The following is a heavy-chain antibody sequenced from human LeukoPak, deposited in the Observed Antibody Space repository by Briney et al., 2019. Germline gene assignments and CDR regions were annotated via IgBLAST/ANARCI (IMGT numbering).Heavy chain of an antibody. J-gene: IGHJ6*03. V-gene: IGHV4-4*07. Sequence: PSETLSLTCTVSGGSISSYYWSWIRQPAGKGLEWIGRIHTSGSTNCNPSLKSRVTMSVDTSKNQFSLKLSSVTAADTAVYYCARAEGYGDYYYMDVWGKGTTVTVSS. D-gene: IGHD4-17*01. CDR2: IHTSGST. CDR3: ARAEGYGDYYYMDV. CDR1: GGSISSYY.